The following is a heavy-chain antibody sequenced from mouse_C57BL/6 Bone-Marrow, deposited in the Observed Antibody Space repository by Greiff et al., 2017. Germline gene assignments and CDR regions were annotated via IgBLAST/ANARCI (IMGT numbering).Heavy chain of an antibody. CDR3: ASAERY. CDR2: IYPRDGST. Sequence: QVHVKQSGPELVKPGASVKLSCKASGYTFTSYDINWVKQRPGQGLEWIGWIYPRDGSTKYNEKFKGKATLTVDTSSSTAYMELHSLTSEDTTVYFCASAERYWGQGTTLTVSS. J-gene: IGHJ2*01. V-gene: IGHV1-85*01. CDR1: GYTFTSYD.